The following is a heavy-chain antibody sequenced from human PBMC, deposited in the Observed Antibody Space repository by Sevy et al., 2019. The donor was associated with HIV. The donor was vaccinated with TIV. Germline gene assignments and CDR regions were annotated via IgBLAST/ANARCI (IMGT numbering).Heavy chain of an antibody. J-gene: IGHJ4*02. Sequence: GGSLRLSCAASGFTFSSYAMHWVRQAPGKGPEWVAVISYDGSNKYYADSVKGRFTISRDNSKNTLYLQMNSLRAEDTAVYYCAREQVTAMAVGLDYWGQGTLVTVSS. CDR1: GFTFSSYA. D-gene: IGHD5-18*01. V-gene: IGHV3-30-3*01. CDR3: AREQVTAMAVGLDY. CDR2: ISYDGSNK.